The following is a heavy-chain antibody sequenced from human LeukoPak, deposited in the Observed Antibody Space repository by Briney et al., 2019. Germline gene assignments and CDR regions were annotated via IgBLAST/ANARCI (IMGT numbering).Heavy chain of an antibody. V-gene: IGHV4-59*01. CDR3: ARDTYYYDSSGYYYREYMDV. CDR2: IYYSGST. D-gene: IGHD3-22*01. Sequence: SETLSLTCTVSGGSISSYYWSWIRQPPGKGLEWIGYIYYSGSTNYNPSLKSQVTISVDTSKNQFSLKLSSVTAADTAVYYCARDTYYYDSSGYYYREYMDVWGKGTTVTVSS. CDR1: GGSISSYY. J-gene: IGHJ6*03.